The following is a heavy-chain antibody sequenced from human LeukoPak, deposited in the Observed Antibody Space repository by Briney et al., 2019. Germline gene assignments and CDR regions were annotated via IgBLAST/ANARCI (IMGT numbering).Heavy chain of an antibody. CDR3: ARNSCSGGSCYDNRGYFDY. J-gene: IGHJ4*02. Sequence: PSETLSLTCTVSGNSISSGDNYWSWIRQPAGKGLEWIGRIYTSGSTNYNPSLKSRVTISVDASKNQFSLKLSSVTAADTAVYFCARNSCSGGSCYDNRGYFDYWGQGTLVTVSS. V-gene: IGHV4-61*02. CDR2: IYTSGST. D-gene: IGHD2-15*01. CDR1: GNSISSGDNY.